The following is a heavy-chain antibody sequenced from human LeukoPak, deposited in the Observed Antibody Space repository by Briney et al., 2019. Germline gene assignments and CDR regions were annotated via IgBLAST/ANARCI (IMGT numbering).Heavy chain of an antibody. CDR2: IYYSGST. D-gene: IGHD3-10*01. CDR1: GGSISSGDYY. V-gene: IGHV4-30-4*08. CDR3: ARGPENRGLYYYGSGKNWFDP. Sequence: PSETLSLTCTVSGGSISSGDYYWSWIRQPPGKGLEWIGYIYYSGSTYYNPSLKSRVTISVDTSKNQFSLKLSSVTAADTAVYYCARGPENRGLYYYGSGKNWFDPWGQGTLVTVSS. J-gene: IGHJ5*02.